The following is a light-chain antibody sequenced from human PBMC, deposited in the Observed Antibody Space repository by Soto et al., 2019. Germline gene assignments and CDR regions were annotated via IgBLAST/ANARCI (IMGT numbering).Light chain of an antibody. J-gene: IGLJ3*02. CDR2: EGS. CDR3: CSYAGSRV. Sequence: QSVLTQPASVSGSPGQSITISCTGTSSDVGSYNLVSWYQQHPGKAPKLMIYEGSKRPSGVSNRFSGSKSGNTASLTISGLQAEDEADYYCSYAGSRVFGGGTKLTVL. V-gene: IGLV2-23*01. CDR1: SSDVGSYNL.